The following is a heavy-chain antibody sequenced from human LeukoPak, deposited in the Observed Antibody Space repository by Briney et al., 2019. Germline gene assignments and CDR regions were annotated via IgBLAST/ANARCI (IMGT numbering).Heavy chain of an antibody. V-gene: IGHV5-51*01. Sequence: GESLKISCEGSGYSFTDYWIAWVRQMPGKGLEWLGMIYPTDSDTRYSPSFQGQVTISADKSISTAYLQWSSLEASDTAMYRCARAANYYYSMDVWGKGTTVTVSS. CDR3: ARAANYYYSMDV. CDR2: IYPTDSDT. D-gene: IGHD2-15*01. CDR1: GYSFTDYW. J-gene: IGHJ6*03.